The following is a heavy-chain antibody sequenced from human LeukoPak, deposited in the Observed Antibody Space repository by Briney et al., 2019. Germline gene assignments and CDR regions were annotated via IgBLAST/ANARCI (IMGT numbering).Heavy chain of an antibody. Sequence: PGGSLRLSCAASGFTFSDNYMSWIRQAPGKGLEWVSYISSSGSTIYYADSVKGRFTISRDNAKNSLYLQMNSLRAEDTAVYYCARDSPTMVRGVISYYFDYWGQGTLVTVSS. CDR1: GFTFSDNY. V-gene: IGHV3-11*01. D-gene: IGHD3-10*01. CDR3: ARDSPTMVRGVISYYFDY. CDR2: ISSSGSTI. J-gene: IGHJ4*02.